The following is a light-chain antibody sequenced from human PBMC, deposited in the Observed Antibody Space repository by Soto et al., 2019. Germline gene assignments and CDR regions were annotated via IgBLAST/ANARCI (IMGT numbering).Light chain of an antibody. V-gene: IGKV2-30*01. J-gene: IGKJ1*01. CDR1: QSPLYSDGNSY. Sequence: DDVLTQSPLSLPVTLGQPASISCRSSQSPLYSDGNSYLSWFQQRPCQSPRRLIYEVSIRDSGVPDRFNGSGSGTDFTQKISRVEAEDVGICYCMQGTHWPLMFGQGTKVEIK. CDR3: MQGTHWPLM. CDR2: EVS.